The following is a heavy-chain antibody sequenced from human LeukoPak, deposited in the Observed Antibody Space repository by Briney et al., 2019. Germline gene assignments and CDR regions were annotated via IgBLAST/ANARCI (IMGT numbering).Heavy chain of an antibody. V-gene: IGHV4-34*01. CDR2: INHSGST. CDR1: GGSFSGYY. CDR3: ARDRIIYGDYGDAFDI. Sequence: SETLSLTCAVYGGSFSGYYWSWIRQPPGKGLEWIGEINHSGSTNYNPSLKSRVTISVDTSKNQFSLKLSSVTAADTAVYYCARDRIIYGDYGDAFDIWGQGTKVTVSS. J-gene: IGHJ3*02. D-gene: IGHD4-17*01.